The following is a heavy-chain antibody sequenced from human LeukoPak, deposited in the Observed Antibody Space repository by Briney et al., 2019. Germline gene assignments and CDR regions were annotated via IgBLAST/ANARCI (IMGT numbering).Heavy chain of an antibody. Sequence: ASVKVSCKASGYTFTSYDINWVRQATGQGLEWMGWMNPNSGNTGYAQKFQGRVTMTRNTSISTAYMELSSLRSEDTAVYYCARVGDYYDSSGYSNWFDHWGQGTLVTVSS. CDR3: ARVGDYYDSSGYSNWFDH. CDR2: MNPNSGNT. D-gene: IGHD3-22*01. V-gene: IGHV1-8*01. CDR1: GYTFTSYD. J-gene: IGHJ5*02.